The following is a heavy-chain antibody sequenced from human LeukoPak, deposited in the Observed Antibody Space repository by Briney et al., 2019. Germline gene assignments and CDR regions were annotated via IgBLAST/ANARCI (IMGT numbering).Heavy chain of an antibody. CDR1: GGTFSSYA. V-gene: IGHV1-69*01. J-gene: IGHJ5*02. CDR3: ARVKSPYDSSGYWFDP. Sequence: GSSVKVSCKASGGTFSSYAISWVRQAPGQGLEWMGGIIPIFGTANYAQKFQGRVTITADESTSTAYMELSSLRSEDTAVYYCARVKSPYDSSGYWFDPWGQGTLVTVSS. CDR2: IIPIFGTA. D-gene: IGHD3-22*01.